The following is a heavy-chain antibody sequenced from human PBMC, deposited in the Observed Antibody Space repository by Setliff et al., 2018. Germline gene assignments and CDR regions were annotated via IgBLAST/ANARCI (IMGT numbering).Heavy chain of an antibody. CDR2: ISPYTGKT. V-gene: IGHV1-18*01. Sequence: GASVKVSCKASGYTFIDYGVSWVRQAPGQGLEWVGWISPYTGKTYLAPKFQDRVTLTADTSTTTAYLQLMNLRSDDTAIYFCSRLVRFCTRTSCQRLSGDEYWGQGALVTVSS. D-gene: IGHD2-2*01. J-gene: IGHJ4*02. CDR3: SRLVRFCTRTSCQRLSGDEY. CDR1: GYTFIDYG.